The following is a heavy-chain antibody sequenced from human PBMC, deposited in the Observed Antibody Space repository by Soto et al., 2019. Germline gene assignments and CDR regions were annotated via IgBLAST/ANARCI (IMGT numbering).Heavy chain of an antibody. V-gene: IGHV1-3*01. J-gene: IGHJ6*02. CDR1: GYTFTSYA. D-gene: IGHD3-3*01. CDR2: INAGNGNT. Sequence: QVQLVQSGAEVKKPGASVKVSCKASGYTFTSYAMHWVRQAPGQRLEWMGWINAGNGNTKYSQKFQGRVTITRDTSASTAYMELSSLRSEDTAVYYCARDIRAIFGVVTVSHYYYGMDVWGQGTTVTVSS. CDR3: ARDIRAIFGVVTVSHYYYGMDV.